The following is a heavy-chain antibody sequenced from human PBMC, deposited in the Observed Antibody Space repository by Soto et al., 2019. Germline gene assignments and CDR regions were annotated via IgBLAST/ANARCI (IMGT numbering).Heavy chain of an antibody. CDR1: GGSFSSYY. D-gene: IGHD3-22*01. V-gene: IGHV4-59*01. CDR3: ATYDSGGKFDF. Sequence: PSETLSLTCTVSGGSFSSYYWSWIRQPPGKGLEWIGYVYYSGTTNYNPSLKSRVSISVDTSKNQFSLKLTSVTAADTAVYYCATYDSGGKFDFWGQGTLVNVSS. CDR2: VYYSGTT. J-gene: IGHJ4*02.